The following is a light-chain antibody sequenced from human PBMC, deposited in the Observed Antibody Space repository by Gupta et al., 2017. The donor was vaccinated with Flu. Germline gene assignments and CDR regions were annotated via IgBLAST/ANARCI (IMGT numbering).Light chain of an antibody. CDR3: QQGSSFPYT. J-gene: IGKJ2*01. CDR2: AAS. CDR1: QSISDY. V-gene: IGKV1-39*01. Sequence: GDRVTITCRASQSISDYLSWYQQKPGKAPKLLIYAASSLQSGVPSRFIGSGSGTDFTLTISSLQPEDFATYSCQQGSSFPYTFGQGTNLEIK.